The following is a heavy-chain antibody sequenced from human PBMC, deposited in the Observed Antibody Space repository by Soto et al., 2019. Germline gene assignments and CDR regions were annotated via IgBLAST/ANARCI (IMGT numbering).Heavy chain of an antibody. D-gene: IGHD2-21*01. V-gene: IGHV1-2*02. CDR1: GYTFTGYY. CDR2: INPNSGGT. Sequence: GASVKVSCKASGYTFTGYYMHWVRQAPGQGLEWMGWINPNSGGTNYAQKFQGRVTMTRDTSISTAYMELSRLRSDDTAVYYCARVIGDYYYYGMDVWGQGTTVTVS. J-gene: IGHJ6*02. CDR3: ARVIGDYYYYGMDV.